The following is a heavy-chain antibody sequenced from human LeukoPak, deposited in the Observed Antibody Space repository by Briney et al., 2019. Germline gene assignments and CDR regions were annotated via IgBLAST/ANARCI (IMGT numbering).Heavy chain of an antibody. CDR1: GYTFTTYG. D-gene: IGHD1-26*01. J-gene: IGHJ4*02. Sequence: ASVKVSCKASGYTFTTYGISWVRQAPGQGLEWMGWISNYNGNTNYAQKFQGRVTMTTNTSTSTAHMEVRSLTSDDTAAYYCARDEGAFDYWGQGTLVTVSS. CDR3: ARDEGAFDY. V-gene: IGHV1-18*01. CDR2: ISNYNGNT.